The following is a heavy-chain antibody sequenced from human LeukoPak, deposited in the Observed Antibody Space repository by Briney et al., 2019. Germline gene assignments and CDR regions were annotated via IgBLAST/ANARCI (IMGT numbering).Heavy chain of an antibody. J-gene: IGHJ4*02. Sequence: GGSLRLSCAASGFTFSNYWMNWARQHPGKRLEWVANMKKDGSEKCYVDAVKGRFTISRDNAKNSLYLQMNSLRVEDTGVYFCARENFEFWGQGTLVTVSS. CDR1: GFTFSNYW. CDR3: ARENFEF. V-gene: IGHV3-7*03. CDR2: MKKDGSEK.